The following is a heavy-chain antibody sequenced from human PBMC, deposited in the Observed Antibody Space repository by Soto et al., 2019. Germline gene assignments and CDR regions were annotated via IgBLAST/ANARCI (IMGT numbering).Heavy chain of an antibody. Sequence: QVQLVQSGAEVKKPGDSVKVSCKASGYTFSDYDINWVRQAAGQGLEWMGWMNPYSGNTGYAQKFQGRVTMTTDTSITTAYLELSSLTFEDTAIYYCARGRFRRTWFDHWGQGTLVTVSS. V-gene: IGHV1-8*01. D-gene: IGHD3-16*01. CDR1: GYTFSDYD. J-gene: IGHJ5*02. CDR2: MNPYSGNT. CDR3: ARGRFRRTWFDH.